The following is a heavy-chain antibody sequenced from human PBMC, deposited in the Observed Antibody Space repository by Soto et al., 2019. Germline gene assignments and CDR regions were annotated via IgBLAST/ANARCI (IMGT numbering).Heavy chain of an antibody. Sequence: SVKVSCKASGFTFTSSAVQWVRQARGQRLEWIGWIVVGSGNTNYAQKFQERVTITRDMSTSTAYMELSSLRSEDTAVYYCARALPYSSSGDSWGRGTLVTVSS. CDR3: ARALPYSSSGDS. J-gene: IGHJ4*02. CDR1: GFTFTSSA. V-gene: IGHV1-58*01. D-gene: IGHD6-13*01. CDR2: IVVGSGNT.